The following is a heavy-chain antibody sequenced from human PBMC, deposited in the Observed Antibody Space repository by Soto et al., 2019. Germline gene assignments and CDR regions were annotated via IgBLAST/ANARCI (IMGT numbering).Heavy chain of an antibody. J-gene: IGHJ4*02. D-gene: IGHD2-2*01. CDR2: ITGGDNTK. V-gene: IGHV3-48*01. Sequence: EVQLVESGGGLVQPGGSLRLSCVASGFTFSTYAMNWVRQAPGKGLEWVSYITGGDNTKYYADSVRGRFASSRDNAKNSLYLQLNSLRAEDTAVYFCARGDETVVLPGLFDFWGQGTLVSVSS. CDR1: GFTFSTYA. CDR3: ARGDETVVLPGLFDF.